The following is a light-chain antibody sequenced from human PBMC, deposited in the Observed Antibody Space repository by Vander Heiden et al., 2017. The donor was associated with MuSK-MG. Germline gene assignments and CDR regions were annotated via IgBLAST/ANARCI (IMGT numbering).Light chain of an antibody. CDR2: YVS. Sequence: QSALTQPASVGGSPGQSITSYCTGTSSDVGGYNDVSWYQPHPVKAPQLMVYYVSNRRSGVSNRFSGSKSGRTASLTISGRQAEDVADYYCSSYTRSSTLVVFGGGTKLTVL. V-gene: IGLV2-14*01. J-gene: IGLJ2*01. CDR3: SSYTRSSTLVV. CDR1: SSDVGGYND.